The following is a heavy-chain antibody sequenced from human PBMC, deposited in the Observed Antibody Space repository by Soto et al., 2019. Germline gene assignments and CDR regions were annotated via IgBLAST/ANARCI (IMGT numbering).Heavy chain of an antibody. J-gene: IGHJ6*02. CDR1: GFAFNRFG. V-gene: IGHV3-33*01. CDR2: IWYDESNK. Sequence: QVQLVESGGGMVRPGRSLRLSCAASGFAFNRFGVHWVRQAPGKGLEWVAVIWYDESNKFYADSVKGRFSISRDNSKNTLYLQMNSLRAEDTAVYYCVRDDGVAAAGPYYYYAMDVWGQGTTVIVSS. CDR3: VRDDGVAAAGPYYYYAMDV. D-gene: IGHD6-13*01.